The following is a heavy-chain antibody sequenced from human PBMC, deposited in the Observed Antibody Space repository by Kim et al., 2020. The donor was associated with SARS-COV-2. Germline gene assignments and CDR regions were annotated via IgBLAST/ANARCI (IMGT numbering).Heavy chain of an antibody. J-gene: IGHJ4*02. Sequence: VKSRITINPDTSKNQFSLQLNSVTPEDTAVYYCARDEDWFGEPWGGFDYWGQGTLVTVSS. V-gene: IGHV6-1*01. D-gene: IGHD3-10*01. CDR3: ARDEDWFGEPWGGFDY.